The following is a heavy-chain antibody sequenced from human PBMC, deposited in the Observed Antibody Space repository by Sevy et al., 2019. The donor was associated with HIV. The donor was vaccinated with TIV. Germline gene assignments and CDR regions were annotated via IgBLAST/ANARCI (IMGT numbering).Heavy chain of an antibody. V-gene: IGHV1-18*01. D-gene: IGHD5-18*01. CDR1: GYTFTSYG. CDR3: ARDGRRSVDTVMVTSGWFDP. CDR2: ISAYNGNT. Sequence: ASVKVSCKASGYTFTSYGISWVRQAPGQGLEWMGWISAYNGNTNYAQKLQGRVTMTTDTSTSTAYMELRSLRSDDTAVYYCARDGRRSVDTVMVTSGWFDPWGQGTLVTVSS. J-gene: IGHJ5*02.